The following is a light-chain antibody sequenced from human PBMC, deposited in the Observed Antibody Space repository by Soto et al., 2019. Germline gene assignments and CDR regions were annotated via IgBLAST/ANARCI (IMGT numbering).Light chain of an antibody. J-gene: IGKJ1*01. V-gene: IGKV1-5*03. CDR3: QHYNSYSEA. CDR1: QTISSW. Sequence: EIQMTQSPSPLSGSVGDRVTITCQASQTISSWLAWYQQKPGKAPKLLIYKASTLKSGVPSRFSGSGSGTECTLTISSLQPDDVSTYYCQHYNSYSEAFGQGTKVDIK. CDR2: KAS.